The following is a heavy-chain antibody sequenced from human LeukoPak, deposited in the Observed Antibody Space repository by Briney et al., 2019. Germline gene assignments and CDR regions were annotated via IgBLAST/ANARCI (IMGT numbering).Heavy chain of an antibody. V-gene: IGHV1-69*05. CDR1: GGTFSSYA. J-gene: IGHJ5*02. Sequence: SVKVSCKASGGTFSSYAISWVRQAPGQGLEWMGGIIPIFGTANYAQKFQGRVTITTDESTSTAYMELSSLRSGDTAVYYCARAPLYCSSTSCYQGSNWFDPWGQGTLVTVSS. CDR3: ARAPLYCSSTSCYQGSNWFDP. CDR2: IIPIFGTA. D-gene: IGHD2-2*01.